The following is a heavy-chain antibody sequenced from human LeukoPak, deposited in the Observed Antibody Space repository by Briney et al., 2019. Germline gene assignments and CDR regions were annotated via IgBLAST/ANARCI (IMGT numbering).Heavy chain of an antibody. D-gene: IGHD6-19*01. Sequence: GGSLRLSCVASGFTFSMFWMHWVRQTPGKGLVWVSRINIDGSTVNYADSVKGRFTISRDNAKNTLYLQMTSLRAEDTAVYYCVRGTVAGPPDYWGQGTLVTVSS. J-gene: IGHJ4*02. CDR3: VRGTVAGPPDY. V-gene: IGHV3-74*01. CDR1: GFTFSMFW. CDR2: INIDGSTV.